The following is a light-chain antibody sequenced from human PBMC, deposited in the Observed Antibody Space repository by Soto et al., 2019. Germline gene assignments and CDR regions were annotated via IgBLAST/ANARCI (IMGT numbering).Light chain of an antibody. CDR2: DAS. J-gene: IGKJ4*01. Sequence: EIVMTLSPATLSVSPGERATLACRASQSVSSNLAWYQEKPGHAPRLLIYDASTRATGIPDRFSGSGSETEFTLTISSLQSEDFAVYYCQQCNWPLTFGGGTKVDNK. V-gene: IGKV3-15*01. CDR1: QSVSSN. CDR3: QQCNWPLT.